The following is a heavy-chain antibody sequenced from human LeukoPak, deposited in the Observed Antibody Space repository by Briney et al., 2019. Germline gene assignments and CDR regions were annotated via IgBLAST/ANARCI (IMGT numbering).Heavy chain of an antibody. Sequence: SETLSLTCAVYGGSFSGYYWSWIRQPPGKGLECIGEINHSGSTNYNPSLKSRVTISVDTSKNQFSLKVSSVTAADTAVYYCARRIAARLRGYWFDPWGQGTLVTVSS. CDR2: INHSGST. J-gene: IGHJ5*02. CDR1: GGSFSGYY. CDR3: ARRIAARLRGYWFDP. V-gene: IGHV4-34*01. D-gene: IGHD6-6*01.